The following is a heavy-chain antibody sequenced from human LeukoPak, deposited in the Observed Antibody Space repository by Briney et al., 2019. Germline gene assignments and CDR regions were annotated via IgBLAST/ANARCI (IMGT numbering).Heavy chain of an antibody. CDR3: ARQPVRYSSSWANWFDP. V-gene: IGHV5-51*01. CDR1: GYSFTSYW. D-gene: IGHD6-13*01. J-gene: IGHJ5*02. CDR2: IYPGDSDT. Sequence: GESLKISCKGSGYSFTSYWIGWVRQMPVKGLEWMGIIYPGDSDTRYSPSFQGQVTISADKSISTAYLQWSSLKASDTAMYYCARQPVRYSSSWANWFDPWGQGTLVTVSS.